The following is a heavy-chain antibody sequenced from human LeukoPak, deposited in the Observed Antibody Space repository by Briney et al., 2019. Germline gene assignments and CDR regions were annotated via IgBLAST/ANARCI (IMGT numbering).Heavy chain of an antibody. J-gene: IGHJ4*02. Sequence: GGSLRLSCVASGFTFNPYEMHWVRQAPGKGLEWMASIRYDGNFEYYADSVKGRFSISRDNAKNSLYLYMNSLRADDSALYYCAREGSRSGFFDWGQGTPVAVSS. V-gene: IGHV3-30*02. CDR1: GFTFNPYE. CDR2: IRYDGNFE. D-gene: IGHD3-22*01. CDR3: AREGSRSGFFD.